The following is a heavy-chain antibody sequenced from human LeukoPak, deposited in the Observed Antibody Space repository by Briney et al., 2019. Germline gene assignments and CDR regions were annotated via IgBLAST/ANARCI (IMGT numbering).Heavy chain of an antibody. D-gene: IGHD3-3*01. V-gene: IGHV4-39*02. CDR3: ARDLSSQYYDVRSGYHYYFDY. J-gene: IGHJ4*01. CDR2: IYYSGST. Sequence: SETLSLTCTVSGGSISSSSYYWGWIRQPPGKGLKWIGSIYYSGSTYYNPSLKSRVTISVDTSKNQFSLKLSSVTAADTAVYYCARDLSSQYYDVRSGYHYYFDYWRHGTLVTVSS. CDR1: GGSISSSSYY.